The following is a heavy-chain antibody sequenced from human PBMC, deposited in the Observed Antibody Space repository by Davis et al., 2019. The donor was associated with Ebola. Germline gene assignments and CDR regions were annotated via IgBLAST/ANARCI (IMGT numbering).Heavy chain of an antibody. CDR2: INPNSGGT. D-gene: IGHD2-15*01. CDR3: ARGGYCSGGSCYYFDY. J-gene: IGHJ4*02. CDR1: GYTFTGYY. Sequence: AASVKVSCKASGYTFTGYYMHWVRQAPGQGLEWMGRINPNSGGTNYAQKFQGRVTMTRDTSISTAYMELSRLGSDDTAVYYCARGGYCSGGSCYYFDYWGQGTLVTVSS. V-gene: IGHV1-2*06.